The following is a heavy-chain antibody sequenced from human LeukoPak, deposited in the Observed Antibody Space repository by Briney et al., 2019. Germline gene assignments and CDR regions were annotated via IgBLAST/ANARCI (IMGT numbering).Heavy chain of an antibody. CDR2: IYYSGST. D-gene: IGHD1-26*01. V-gene: IGHV4-30-4*08. CDR1: GGSISGSSYY. Sequence: SETLSLTCTVSGGSISGSSYYWSWIRQPPGKGLEWIGYIYYSGSTYYNPSLKSRVTISVDTSKSQFSLKLSSVTAADTAVYYCARDTGIVGATLDYWGQGTLVTVSS. CDR3: ARDTGIVGATLDY. J-gene: IGHJ4*02.